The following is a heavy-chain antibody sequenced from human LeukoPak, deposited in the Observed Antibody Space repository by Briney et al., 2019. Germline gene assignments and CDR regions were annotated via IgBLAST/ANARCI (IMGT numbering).Heavy chain of an antibody. CDR1: GFTVSSNY. CDR3: ARAGSSGWYHFDY. CDR2: IYSGGST. Sequence: RAGGSLRLSCAASGFTVSSNYMSWVRQAPGMGLECVSTIYSGGSTYYADSVKGRFVISRDNSKNTLYLQMNSLRADDTAVYYCARAGSSGWYHFDYWGQGTLVTVSS. J-gene: IGHJ4*02. V-gene: IGHV3-66*01. D-gene: IGHD6-19*01.